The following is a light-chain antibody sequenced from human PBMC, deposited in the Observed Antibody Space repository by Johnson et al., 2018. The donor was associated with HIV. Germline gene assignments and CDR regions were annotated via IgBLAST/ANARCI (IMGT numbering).Light chain of an antibody. J-gene: IGLJ1*01. CDR1: SSNIGNNY. CDR2: DNN. Sequence: QSVLTQSPSVSAAPGQKVTISCSGSSSNIGNNYVSWYQQLPGTAPKLLIYDNNKRPSGIPDRFSGSKSGTSATLGITGLQTGDEADYYCGTWDSSLRGGVFGTGTKVTVL. CDR3: GTWDSSLRGGV. V-gene: IGLV1-51*01.